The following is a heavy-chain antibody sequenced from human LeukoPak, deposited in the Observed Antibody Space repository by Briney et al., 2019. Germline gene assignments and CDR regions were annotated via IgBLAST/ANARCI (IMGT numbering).Heavy chain of an antibody. J-gene: IGHJ5*02. CDR1: GGSISSGGYS. Sequence: SSETLSLTCAVSGGSISSGGYSWSWIRQPPGKGLEWIGYIYHSGSTYYNPSLKSRVTISVDRSKNQFSLKLSSVTAADTAVYYCARHWSPNYSDSGGYYSYWFDPWGQGTLVTVSS. CDR2: IYHSGST. CDR3: ARHWSPNYSDSGGYYSYWFDP. V-gene: IGHV4-30-2*01. D-gene: IGHD3-22*01.